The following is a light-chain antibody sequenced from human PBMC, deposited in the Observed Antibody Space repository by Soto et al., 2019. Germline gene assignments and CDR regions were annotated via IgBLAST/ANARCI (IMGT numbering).Light chain of an antibody. V-gene: IGKV1-5*01. CDR3: QQYNSPLT. CDR2: DVS. Sequence: DFRMTQSPSTLSASVGARVPISCRASQSISRWLAWYQQKPGRAPKLLIYDVSSLKSGVPSRFSGSGSGTEFTLTISSLQPDDFATYYCQQYNSPLTFGGGTKVDIK. CDR1: QSISRW. J-gene: IGKJ4*01.